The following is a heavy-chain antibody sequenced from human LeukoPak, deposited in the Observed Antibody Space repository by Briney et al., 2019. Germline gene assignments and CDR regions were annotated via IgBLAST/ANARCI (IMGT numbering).Heavy chain of an antibody. Sequence: SETLSLTCAVSGGSIIVAAYSWSWIRQPPGKGLEWIGYIYHTGRTYSNPSLKSRVTISVDRSKNQFSLNLSSVSAADTAVYYCARGYGDNSGAFDIWGQGTMVTVSS. D-gene: IGHD4-23*01. V-gene: IGHV4-30-2*01. CDR3: ARGYGDNSGAFDI. CDR2: IYHTGRT. CDR1: GGSIIVAAYS. J-gene: IGHJ3*02.